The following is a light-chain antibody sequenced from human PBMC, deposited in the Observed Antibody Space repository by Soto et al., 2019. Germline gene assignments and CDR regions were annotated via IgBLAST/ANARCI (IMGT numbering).Light chain of an antibody. CDR2: LSF. J-gene: IGKJ1*01. V-gene: IGKV2-28*01. CDR3: MQGLHGPWT. Sequence: VMTQSPLSLPVTPGEPASSSCRSSQSLLHSNGNTYLDWYLQKPGQSPQLLIYLSFNRASGVPDRFSGSGTGTDFTLKISRVEAEDVGVYYCMQGLHGPWTFGGGTKVEIK. CDR1: QSLLHSNGNTY.